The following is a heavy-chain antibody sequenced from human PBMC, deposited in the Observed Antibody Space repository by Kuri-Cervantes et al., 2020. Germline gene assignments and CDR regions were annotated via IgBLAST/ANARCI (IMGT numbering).Heavy chain of an antibody. V-gene: IGHV3-53*01. J-gene: IGHJ4*02. CDR3: ARRRNSGNDY. CDR1: GFTVSGDY. Sequence: GGSLRLSCAVSGFTVSGDYMTWIRQAPGKGLEWVSVIYSNGRTYYADSVKGRFTISRDNAKNSLYPQMSSLGAGDTAVYYCARRRNSGNDYWGQGTLVTVSS. CDR2: IYSNGRT. D-gene: IGHD3-10*01.